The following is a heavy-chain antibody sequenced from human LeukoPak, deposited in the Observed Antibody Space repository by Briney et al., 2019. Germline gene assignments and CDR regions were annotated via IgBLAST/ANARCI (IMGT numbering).Heavy chain of an antibody. CDR2: IIPIFGTA. V-gene: IGHV1-69*06. Sequence: SVKVSCKASGGTFSSYAISWVRQAPGQGLEWMGGIIPIFGTANYAQKFQGRVTITADKSTSTAYMELSSLRSEDTAVYYCARGRRWFGELPNYYYYMDVWGKGTTVTVSS. CDR1: GGTFSSYA. D-gene: IGHD3-10*01. CDR3: ARGRRWFGELPNYYYYMDV. J-gene: IGHJ6*03.